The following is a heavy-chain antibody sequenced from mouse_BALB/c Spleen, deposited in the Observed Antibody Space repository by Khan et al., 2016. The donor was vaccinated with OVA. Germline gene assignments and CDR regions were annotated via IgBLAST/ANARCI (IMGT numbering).Heavy chain of an antibody. CDR2: ITYSGNI. CDR3: ARTYGSWAMDY. D-gene: IGHD1-1*01. V-gene: IGHV3-8*02. CDR1: GDSITSGF. J-gene: IGHJ4*01. Sequence: EVKLLESGPSLVKPSQTLSLSCSVTGDSITSGFLNWIRKFPGNKFEYLGYITYSGNIYYNQSLKSRISITRDTSKSQYYLQLNSVTTEDAATYYCARTYGSWAMDYWGQGTSVTVSS.